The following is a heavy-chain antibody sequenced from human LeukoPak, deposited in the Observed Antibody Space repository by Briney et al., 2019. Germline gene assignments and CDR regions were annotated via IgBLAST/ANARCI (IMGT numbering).Heavy chain of an antibody. CDR3: AKDGNDLSYYYYYMDV. J-gene: IGHJ6*03. CDR1: GFTFSSYA. CDR2: ISGSGGST. V-gene: IGHV3-23*01. D-gene: IGHD3-16*01. Sequence: SGGSLRLSCAASGFTFSSYAMSWVRQAPGKGLEWVSAISGSGGSTYYADSVKGRFTISRDNAKNSLYLQMNSLRAEDTAVYYCAKDGNDLSYYYYYMDVWGTGTTVTVSS.